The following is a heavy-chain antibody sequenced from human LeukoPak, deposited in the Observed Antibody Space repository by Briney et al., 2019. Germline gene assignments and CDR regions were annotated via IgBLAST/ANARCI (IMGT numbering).Heavy chain of an antibody. D-gene: IGHD6-13*01. CDR3: AKDTGPGGIRLGPGYSSSWPGLGRFDP. Sequence: PGRSLRLSCAASGFTFDDYAMHWVRQAPGKGLEWVSGISWNSGSIGYADSVKGRFTISRDNAKNSLYLQMNSLRAEDTALYYCAKDTGPGGIRLGPGYSSSWPGLGRFDPWGQGTLVTVSS. CDR2: ISWNSGSI. V-gene: IGHV3-9*01. CDR1: GFTFDDYA. J-gene: IGHJ5*02.